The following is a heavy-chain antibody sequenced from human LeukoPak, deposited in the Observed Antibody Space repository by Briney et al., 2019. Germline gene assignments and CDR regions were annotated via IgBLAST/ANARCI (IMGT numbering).Heavy chain of an antibody. CDR1: GFTFSSYS. V-gene: IGHV3-21*01. D-gene: IGHD4-17*01. CDR3: AKDLNGDLNDAFDI. Sequence: PGGSLRLSCAASGFTFSSYSMNWVRQAPGKGLEWVSSISSSSSYIYYADSVKGRFTISRDNSKNMLDLQMNSLRAEDTAVYYCAKDLNGDLNDAFDIWRQGTMVTVYS. CDR2: ISSSSSYI. J-gene: IGHJ3*02.